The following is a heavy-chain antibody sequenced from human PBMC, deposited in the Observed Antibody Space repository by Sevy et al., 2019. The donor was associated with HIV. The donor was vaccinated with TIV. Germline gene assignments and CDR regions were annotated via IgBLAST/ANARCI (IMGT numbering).Heavy chain of an antibody. Sequence: GGSLRLSCAASGFTFSSHYMSWVRQAPGKGLEWVANIKQDGSDKFYVESVKGRFTISRDNAKNSLYLQLSSLRAEDTAMDFCAREALYYYDSERHYDDAFDLWGPGTMVTVSS. V-gene: IGHV3-7*01. J-gene: IGHJ3*01. D-gene: IGHD3-22*01. CDR2: IKQDGSDK. CDR1: GFTFSSHY. CDR3: AREALYYYDSERHYDDAFDL.